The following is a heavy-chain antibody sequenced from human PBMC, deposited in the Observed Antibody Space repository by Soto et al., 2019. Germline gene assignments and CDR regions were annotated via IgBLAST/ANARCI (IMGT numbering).Heavy chain of an antibody. CDR2: ISSSSSYI. D-gene: IGHD5-18*01. V-gene: IGHV3-21*01. J-gene: IGHJ4*02. CDR1: GFTFSSYS. CDR3: ARDQPQDTPRFDY. Sequence: GGSLRLSCAASGFTFSSYSMNWVRQAPGKGLEWVSSISSSSSYIYYADSVKGRFTISRDNAKNSLYLQMNSLRAEDTAVYYCARDQPQDTPRFDYWGQGTLVTVSS.